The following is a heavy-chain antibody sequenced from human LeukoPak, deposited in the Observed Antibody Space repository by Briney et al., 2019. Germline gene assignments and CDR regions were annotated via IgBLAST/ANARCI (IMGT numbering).Heavy chain of an antibody. J-gene: IGHJ4*02. CDR3: ARAYASGSYNYFDY. CDR2: IYTSGST. CDR1: GGSISGYY. Sequence: PSETLSLTCTVSGGSISGYYWSWIRQPAGKGLEWIGRIYTSGSTNYNPSLKSRVTMSVDTSKNQFSLKLSSVTAADTAVYYCARAYASGSYNYFDYWGQGTLVTVSS. D-gene: IGHD3-10*01. V-gene: IGHV4-4*07.